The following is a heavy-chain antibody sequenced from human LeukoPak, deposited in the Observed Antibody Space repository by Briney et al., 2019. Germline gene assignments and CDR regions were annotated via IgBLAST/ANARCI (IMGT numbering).Heavy chain of an antibody. Sequence: XXSLRLSCAASGFTFSSYWMSWVRQAPGKGLEWVANIKQDGSEKYYVDSVKGRFTISRDTSANTLFLQMNSLAAEDTAVYYCARATPYDWHFGLWGRGTLVIVSS. V-gene: IGHV3-7*04. D-gene: IGHD4-17*01. CDR3: ARATPYDWHFGL. CDR1: GFTFSSYW. CDR2: IKQDGSEK. J-gene: IGHJ2*01.